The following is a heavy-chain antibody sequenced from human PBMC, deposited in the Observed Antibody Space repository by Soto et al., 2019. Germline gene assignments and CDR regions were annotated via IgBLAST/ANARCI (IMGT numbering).Heavy chain of an antibody. CDR2: INAYNGNT. CDR3: ATDPVAGTYFDY. CDR1: GYTFTSYG. J-gene: IGHJ4*02. V-gene: IGHV1-18*01. Sequence: QVQLVQSGAEVKKPGPSVKVSCKASGYTFTSYGISWVRQAPGQGLEWMGWINAYNGNTNYAQKLQGRVTMTTATSKSTAYMDLRGLISDDTAVFYCATDPVAGTYFDYWGQGSLVSVSS. D-gene: IGHD6-19*01.